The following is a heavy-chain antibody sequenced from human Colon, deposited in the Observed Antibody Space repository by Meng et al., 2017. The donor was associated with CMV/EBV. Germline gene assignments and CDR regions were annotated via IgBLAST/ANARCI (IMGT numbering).Heavy chain of an antibody. J-gene: IGHJ4*02. V-gene: IGHV6-1*01. CDR3: AREAARSFAS. D-gene: IGHD6-6*01. CDR1: GDSVSTTRAA. Sequence: IVGDSVSTTRAAWNWIRQSPSRGLEWLGRTYYRSEWYSDYAVSVRGRININADTTKNLFSLVLTSVTSEDTAVYYCAREAARSFASWGQGTLVTVSS. CDR2: TYYRSEWYS.